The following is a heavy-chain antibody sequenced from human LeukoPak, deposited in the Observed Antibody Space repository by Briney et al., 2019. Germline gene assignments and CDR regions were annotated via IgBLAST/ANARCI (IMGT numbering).Heavy chain of an antibody. CDR2: IYHSGTT. CDR1: GYSISSGSY. V-gene: IGHV4-38-2*02. Sequence: SETLSLTCTVSGYSISSGSYWGWIRQPPGKGLEWIGTIYHSGTTYYNPSLKSRVTMSVDTSKNQFSLNLSSVTAADTAVYYCAREGLIAAPFDPWGQGTLVTVSS. J-gene: IGHJ5*02. CDR3: AREGLIAAPFDP. D-gene: IGHD6-13*01.